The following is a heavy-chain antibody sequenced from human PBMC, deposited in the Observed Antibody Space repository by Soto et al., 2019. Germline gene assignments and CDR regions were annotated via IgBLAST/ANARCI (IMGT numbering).Heavy chain of an antibody. CDR3: ARQYYYDSSGSYDAFDI. Sequence: ASVKVSCKASGYTFTGYYMHWVRQAPGQGLEWMGWINPNSGGTNYAQKFQGWVTMTRDTSISTAYMELSRLRSDDTAVYYCARQYYYDSSGSYDAFDIWGQGTMVTVSS. CDR1: GYTFTGYY. V-gene: IGHV1-2*04. J-gene: IGHJ3*02. CDR2: INPNSGGT. D-gene: IGHD3-22*01.